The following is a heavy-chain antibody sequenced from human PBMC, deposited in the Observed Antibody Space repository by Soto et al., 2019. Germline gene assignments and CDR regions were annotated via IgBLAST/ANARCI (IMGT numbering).Heavy chain of an antibody. J-gene: IGHJ4*02. CDR1: GFTFDDNA. D-gene: IGHD3-10*01. CDR3: AISKHSAGRTTFIY. CDR2: INWKSDI. Sequence: GGSLRLSCAVSGFTFDDNAMHWVRQAPEKGLEWVSGINWKSDIGYADSVKGRFTISRDNAENSLYLQMNSLRAEDTDLYYCAISKHSAGRTTFIYWGQGTLVTVSS. V-gene: IGHV3-9*01.